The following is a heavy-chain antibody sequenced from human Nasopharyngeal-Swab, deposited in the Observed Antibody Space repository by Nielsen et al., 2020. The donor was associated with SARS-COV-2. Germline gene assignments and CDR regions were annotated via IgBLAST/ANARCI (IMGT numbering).Heavy chain of an antibody. CDR2: IYYSGST. CDR3: ARVDYGDYVALSWFDP. D-gene: IGHD4-17*01. J-gene: IGHJ5*02. Sequence: IRQPPGKGLEWIGYIYYSGSTNYNPSLKSRVTISVDTSKNQFSLKLRSVTAADTAVYYCARVDYGDYVALSWFDPWGQGTLVTVSS. V-gene: IGHV4-59*01.